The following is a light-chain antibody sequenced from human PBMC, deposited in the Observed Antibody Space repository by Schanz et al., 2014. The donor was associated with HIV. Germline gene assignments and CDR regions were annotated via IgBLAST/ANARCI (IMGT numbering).Light chain of an antibody. CDR3: GSYSSGDSHWV. J-gene: IGLJ3*02. CDR1: SSDVGHYDY. CDR2: EVS. V-gene: IGLV2-8*01. Sequence: QSVLTQPPSASGSRGQSVTISCTGTSSDVGHYDYVSWYQQHPGKAPKLMIYEVSKRPSGVPDRFSASKSGNTASLTISGLQAEDEADYYCGSYSSGDSHWVFGGGTKLTVL.